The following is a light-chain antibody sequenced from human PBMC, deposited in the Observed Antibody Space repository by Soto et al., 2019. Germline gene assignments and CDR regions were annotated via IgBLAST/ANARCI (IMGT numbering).Light chain of an antibody. J-gene: IGLJ1*01. V-gene: IGLV2-14*01. CDR2: EVT. Sequence: QSALTRPASVSGSPGQSITISCTGTRSDIGGYDYVSWYQHHPGKAPKLILYEVTNRPSGVSDRFSGSRSGNTASLTISGLQAEYGAHHYSHSYTSSSTYVFGTGTKLTVL. CDR1: RSDIGGYDY. CDR3: HSYTSSSTYV.